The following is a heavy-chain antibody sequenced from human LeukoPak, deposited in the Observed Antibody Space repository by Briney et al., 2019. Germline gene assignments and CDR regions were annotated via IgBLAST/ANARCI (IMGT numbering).Heavy chain of an antibody. J-gene: IGHJ4*02. CDR1: GDSVSSNSAA. V-gene: IGHV6-1*01. D-gene: IGHD4-23*01. Sequence: SQTLSLTCAISGDSVSSNSAAWNWIRQSPSRGLEWLGRTYYRSERYNDYAVSVRSRITVNPDTSKNQFSLQLNSVTPEDTAVYYCARELNSYNEEPPYFDYWGQGTLVTVSS. CDR2: TYYRSERYN. CDR3: ARELNSYNEEPPYFDY.